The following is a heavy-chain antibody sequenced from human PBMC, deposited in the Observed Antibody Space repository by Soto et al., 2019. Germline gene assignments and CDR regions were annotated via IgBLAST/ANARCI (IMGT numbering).Heavy chain of an antibody. D-gene: IGHD3-3*01. CDR3: ASRLTVFGLLIPPLDP. J-gene: IGHJ5*02. CDR1: GSSISSYS. CDR2: INHTGCT. V-gene: IGHV4-34*01. Sequence: SENLSLTCAVSGSSISSYSWNWIHQPPGKGLEWIGEINHTGCTHYNPSLKSRVIMSVDTSQNQFSRRLSSVTAADTAIYYCASRLTVFGLLIPPLDPWGQGPQVTVCS.